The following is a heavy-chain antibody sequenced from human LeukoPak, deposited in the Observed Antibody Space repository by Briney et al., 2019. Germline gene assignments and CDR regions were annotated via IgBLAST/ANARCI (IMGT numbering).Heavy chain of an antibody. Sequence: GGSLRLSCAASGLTVSSNYMSWVRQAPGKGLEWVSIIYSGGSTYYADSVKGRFTISRDNSKNTLFLQMNSLRAEDTAVYYCASLFHYDSSGYYSGGMDVWGQGTTVTVSS. CDR1: GLTVSSNY. CDR2: IYSGGST. D-gene: IGHD3-22*01. CDR3: ASLFHYDSSGYYSGGMDV. J-gene: IGHJ6*02. V-gene: IGHV3-53*01.